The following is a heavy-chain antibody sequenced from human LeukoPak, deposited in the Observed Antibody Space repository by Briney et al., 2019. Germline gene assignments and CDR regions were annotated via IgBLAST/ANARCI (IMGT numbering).Heavy chain of an antibody. CDR3: TRVLSSNGRRDYFDS. CDR1: GFNFRRYA. V-gene: IGHV3-30*14. CDR2: IWSDGNTK. J-gene: IGHJ4*02. Sequence: GGSLRLSCAASGFNFRRYAMHWVRQAQGRGLEWVAVIWSDGNTKYYADSVKGRFSMSRDNSKNTLYVQMNILRAEATAVHYCTRVLSSNGRRDYFDSWGQGTLVAVSS. D-gene: IGHD1-26*01.